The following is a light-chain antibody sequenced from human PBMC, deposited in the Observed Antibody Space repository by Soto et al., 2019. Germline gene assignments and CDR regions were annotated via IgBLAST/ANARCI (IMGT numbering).Light chain of an antibody. CDR3: ASWDDSLNALV. CDR2: TND. J-gene: IGLJ3*02. Sequence: QLVLTQPPSASGTPGQSVAISCSGSTSNIGNNPVNWYQQLPGTAPKLLIFTNDQRPSGVPDRFSGSKSGTSASLAISGLQSEDEADYYCASWDDSLNALVFGGGTQLTVL. CDR1: TSNIGNNP. V-gene: IGLV1-44*01.